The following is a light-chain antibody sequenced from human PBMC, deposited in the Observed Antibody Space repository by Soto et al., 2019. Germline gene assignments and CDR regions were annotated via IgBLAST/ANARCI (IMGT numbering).Light chain of an antibody. Sequence: EILLTQSPGTLSLSPGERATLSCRASQSISSSYLAWYQQKPGQAPRLLIYGASSRDSGIPDRFSGSGSGTDFTLTISRLEPEDFAVYFCQQYGDSPWTFGQGTKVDIK. CDR2: GAS. CDR3: QQYGDSPWT. J-gene: IGKJ1*01. CDR1: QSISSSY. V-gene: IGKV3-20*01.